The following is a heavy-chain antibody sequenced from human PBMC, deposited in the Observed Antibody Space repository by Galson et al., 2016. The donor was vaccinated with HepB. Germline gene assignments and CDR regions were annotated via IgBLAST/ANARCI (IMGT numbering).Heavy chain of an antibody. CDR3: YYGMDV. Sequence: SVKVSCKASGYTFTGYYVHWVRQAPGQGLEWMGWLNPNSGDTKFAQRFQGRVTMTRDTSSNTAYMELSRLRSEDTAVYYYYYGMDVWGQGTTVTVSS. J-gene: IGHJ6*02. CDR2: LNPNSGDT. V-gene: IGHV1-2*02. CDR1: GYTFTGYY.